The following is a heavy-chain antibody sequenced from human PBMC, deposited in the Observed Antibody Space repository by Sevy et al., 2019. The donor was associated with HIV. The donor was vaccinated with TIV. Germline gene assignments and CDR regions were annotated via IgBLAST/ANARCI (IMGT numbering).Heavy chain of an antibody. CDR3: ARGPPDGSYDYFDS. Sequence: GGSLRLSCAASGFTFSSYNMNWVRQAPGKGLEWVSSISGLSNYIYYADSMKGRFTISRDNAKKTLNLQMNSLRGDDTAVYFCARGPPDGSYDYFDSWGQGILVTVSS. J-gene: IGHJ4*02. CDR1: GFTFSSYN. V-gene: IGHV3-21*01. D-gene: IGHD3-10*01. CDR2: ISGLSNYI.